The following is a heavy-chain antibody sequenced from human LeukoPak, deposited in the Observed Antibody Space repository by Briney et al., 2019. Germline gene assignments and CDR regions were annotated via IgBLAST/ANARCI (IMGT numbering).Heavy chain of an antibody. CDR3: AKRYSSNWYFDY. V-gene: IGHV3-23*01. CDR1: GFTFNNYA. CDR2: TSGGDVST. Sequence: GGSLRLSCTASGFTFNNYAMSWVRQAPGKGLEWVSATSGGDVSTYYSDSVKGRFTISRDNSKNTLYLQMNSLRAEDTAVYFCAKRYSSNWYFDYWGQGTLVTVSS. D-gene: IGHD6-13*01. J-gene: IGHJ4*02.